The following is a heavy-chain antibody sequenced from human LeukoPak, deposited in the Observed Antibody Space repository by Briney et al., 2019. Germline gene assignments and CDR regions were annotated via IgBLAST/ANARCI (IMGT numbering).Heavy chain of an antibody. CDR1: GFTFSSYG. J-gene: IGHJ4*02. CDR2: IWYDGSNK. D-gene: IGHD6-19*01. CDR3: ARDQGKQWLEYYFDY. V-gene: IGHV3-33*01. Sequence: GGSLRLSCAASGFTFSSYGMHWVHQAPGKGLEWVAVIWYDGSNKYYADSVKGRFTISRDNSKNTLYLQMNSLRAEDTAVYYCARDQGKQWLEYYFDYWGQGTLVTVSS.